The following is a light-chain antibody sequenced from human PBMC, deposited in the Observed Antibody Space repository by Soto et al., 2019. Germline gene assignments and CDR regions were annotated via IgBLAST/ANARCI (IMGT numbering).Light chain of an antibody. Sequence: EIVLTQSPDTLSLSPGERATLSCRASQSVSSSYLAWNQQKPGQAPRLLLYGASSGATGFPDRFSGSGSGTDFTLTVSRLEPEDFAVFSCQQYGRSLPYTFGQGTKLEIK. CDR1: QSVSSSY. V-gene: IGKV3-20*01. CDR2: GAS. CDR3: QQYGRSLPYT. J-gene: IGKJ2*01.